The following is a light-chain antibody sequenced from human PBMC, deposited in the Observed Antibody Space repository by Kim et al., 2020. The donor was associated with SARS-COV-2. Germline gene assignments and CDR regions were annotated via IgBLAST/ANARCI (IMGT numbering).Light chain of an antibody. Sequence: DIQMTQSPSSLSASVGDRVTITCQASEDISKYLNWYQQRPGNAPKLLISGASDLESGVPSRFSGSGSGTYFSLTISSLHPEDFATYYCQQFSDLYTFGQGTKLEI. CDR1: EDISKY. CDR2: GAS. J-gene: IGKJ2*01. CDR3: QQFSDLYT. V-gene: IGKV1-33*01.